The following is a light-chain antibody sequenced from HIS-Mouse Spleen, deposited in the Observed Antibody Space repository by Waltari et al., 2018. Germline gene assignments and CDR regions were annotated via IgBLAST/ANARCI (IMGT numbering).Light chain of an antibody. V-gene: IGKV3-11*01. Sequence: EIVLTQSPATLSLSPGERATLSCRASQRVSSYLAWYQQNPGQAPRLLIYDASNRATGIPARFSGSGSGTDFTLTISSLEPEDFAVYYCQQRSNWPYTFGQGTKLEIK. CDR3: QQRSNWPYT. J-gene: IGKJ2*01. CDR1: QRVSSY. CDR2: DAS.